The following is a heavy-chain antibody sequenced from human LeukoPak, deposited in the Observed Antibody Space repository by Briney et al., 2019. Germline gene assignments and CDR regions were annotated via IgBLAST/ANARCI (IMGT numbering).Heavy chain of an antibody. Sequence: SETLSLTCAVYGGSFSGYYWSWIRQPPGKGLEWIGEINHSGSTNYNPSLKSRVTISVDTSKNQFSLKLSSVTAADTAVYYCARGGGPLSLDYWGQGTLDTVSS. CDR2: INHSGST. J-gene: IGHJ4*02. CDR3: ARGGGPLSLDY. V-gene: IGHV4-34*01. CDR1: GGSFSGYY.